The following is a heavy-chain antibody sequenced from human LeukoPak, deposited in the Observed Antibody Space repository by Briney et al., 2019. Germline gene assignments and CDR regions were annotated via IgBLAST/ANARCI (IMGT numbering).Heavy chain of an antibody. Sequence: GGSLRLSCAASGLAFSSSAMNWVRQTPGKGLEWLSYSSASSSDVYYADSVKGRFTISRDNAKSSLYLQMNSLTAEDTAIYFCARGRDHAFDIWGQGTRVIVSS. J-gene: IGHJ3*02. CDR3: ARGRDHAFDI. V-gene: IGHV3-48*01. CDR1: GLAFSSSA. CDR2: SSASSSDV.